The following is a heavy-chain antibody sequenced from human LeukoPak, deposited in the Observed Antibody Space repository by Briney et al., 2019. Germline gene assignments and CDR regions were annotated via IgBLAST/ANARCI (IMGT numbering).Heavy chain of an antibody. J-gene: IGHJ5*02. CDR1: RDTFINNV. V-gene: IGHV1-69*13. CDR3: ARVVTPRYCSTTSCYWKGWFDP. D-gene: IGHD2-2*01. Sequence: GASVKVSCKASRDTFINNVISWLRQVPGQGLEWMGGIIPIFGSAPYAQKFQGRVTITADESTSTAYMDLSSLRSEDTAVYYCARVVTPRYCSTTSCYWKGWFDPWGQGTLVTVSS. CDR2: IIPIFGSA.